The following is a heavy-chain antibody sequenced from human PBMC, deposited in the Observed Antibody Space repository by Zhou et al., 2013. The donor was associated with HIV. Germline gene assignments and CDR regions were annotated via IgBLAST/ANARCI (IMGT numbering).Heavy chain of an antibody. V-gene: IGHV1-69*16. CDR3: AIVWVSGYGSGSYYRFDP. CDR2: TVLRLGEV. Sequence: QVQPVQSGAEVRKPGSSVKVSCKTSGVTSTSHTVSWVRQVPGHGPEWMGGTVLRLGEVSYAQVFQDRVTITTDDARGTAHMELSSLRCEDTGVYYCAIVWVSGYGSGSYYRFDPWGQGTLVTVSS. CDR1: GVTSTSHT. D-gene: IGHD3-10*01. J-gene: IGHJ5*02.